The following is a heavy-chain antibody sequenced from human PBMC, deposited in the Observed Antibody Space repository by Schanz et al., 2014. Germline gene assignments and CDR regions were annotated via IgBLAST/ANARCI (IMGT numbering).Heavy chain of an antibody. CDR1: GGSISSSSYY. Sequence: QLQLQESGPGLVKSSETLSLTCTASGGSISSSSYYWGWIRQPPGKGLEWIGSIFYSGITYYSPSSKRSLTLSMDPTKNQFSVKVPSVTAADTAVYFCARHPTSAYYYDSSFPKGFDPWGRGTLVTVSS. D-gene: IGHD3-22*01. J-gene: IGHJ5*02. V-gene: IGHV4-39*01. CDR2: IFYSGIT. CDR3: ARHPTSAYYYDSSFPKGFDP.